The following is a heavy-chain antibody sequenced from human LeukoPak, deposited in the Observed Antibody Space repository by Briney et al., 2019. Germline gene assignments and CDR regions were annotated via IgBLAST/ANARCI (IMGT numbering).Heavy chain of an antibody. D-gene: IGHD6-13*01. CDR1: GGSFSGYY. V-gene: IGHV4-34*01. CDR3: ARDRRTYSSSWTDAFDI. CDR2: INHSGST. J-gene: IGHJ3*02. Sequence: PSETLSPTCAVYGGSFSGYYWSWIRQPPGKGLEWIGEINHSGSTNYNPSLKSRVTISVDTSKNQFSLKLSSVTAADTAVYYCARDRRTYSSSWTDAFDIWGQGTMVTVSS.